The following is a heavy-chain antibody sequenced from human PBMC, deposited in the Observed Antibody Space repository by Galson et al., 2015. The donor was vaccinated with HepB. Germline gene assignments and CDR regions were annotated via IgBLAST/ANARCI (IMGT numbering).Heavy chain of an antibody. D-gene: IGHD5-12*01. Sequence: SLRLSCAASGFTFNNYAMYWVRQAPGKGLEYVSAISWNGGITYYADSVRGRFTISRDNAKNTLYLQMSSLRVEDTAMYYCVKGGYIVAPISLVCGQGSLVTV. CDR3: VKGGYIVAPISLV. J-gene: IGHJ4*03. CDR2: ISWNGGIT. CDR1: GFTFNNYA. V-gene: IGHV3-64D*06.